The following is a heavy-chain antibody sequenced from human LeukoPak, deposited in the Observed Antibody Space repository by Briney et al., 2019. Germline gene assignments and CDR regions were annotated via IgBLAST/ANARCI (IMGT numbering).Heavy chain of an antibody. J-gene: IGHJ4*02. V-gene: IGHV3-23*01. CDR1: GFSFSSYA. D-gene: IGHD3-3*01. CDR2: IIGSGGGT. CDR3: ASGPPFLKYFEY. Sequence: GGSLRLSCAASGFSFSSYAMSWVRQAPGKGLEWVSSIIGSGGGTSYADSVKGRFTISRDNSKHTLSLQMSSLRAEDTALYYCASGPPFLKYFEYWGQGTLVTVSS.